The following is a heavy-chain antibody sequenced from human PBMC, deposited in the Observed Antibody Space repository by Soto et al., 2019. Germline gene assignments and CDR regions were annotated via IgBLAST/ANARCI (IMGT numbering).Heavy chain of an antibody. CDR3: ARWPDGYYYYGMDV. V-gene: IGHV1-8*01. Sequence: QVQLVQSGAEVKKPGASVKVSCKASGYTFTSYDINWVRQATGQGLEWMGWMNPNSGNTGYAQKFQGRVTSTRHTSISTAYMALSSLRSEDTAVYYCARWPDGYYYYGMDVWGQGTTVTVSS. J-gene: IGHJ6*02. CDR1: GYTFTSYD. CDR2: MNPNSGNT.